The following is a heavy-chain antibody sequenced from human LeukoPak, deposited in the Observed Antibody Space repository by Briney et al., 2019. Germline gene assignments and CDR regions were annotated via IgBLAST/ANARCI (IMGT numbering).Heavy chain of an antibody. J-gene: IGHJ4*02. Sequence: GGSLRLSCAASEFTFSTYGMHWVRQAPGKGLEWVAVISYDGSYKFYADSVKGRFTISRDNSKSTLYLQMNSLRAEDTAVYYCANSLGGILTGYYRGWDYFDYWGQGTLVTVSS. CDR2: ISYDGSYK. V-gene: IGHV3-30*18. CDR3: ANSLGGILTGYYRGWDYFDY. CDR1: EFTFSTYG. D-gene: IGHD3-9*01.